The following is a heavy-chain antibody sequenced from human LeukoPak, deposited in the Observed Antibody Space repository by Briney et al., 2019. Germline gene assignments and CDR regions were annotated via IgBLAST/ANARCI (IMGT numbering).Heavy chain of an antibody. J-gene: IGHJ4*02. Sequence: PGGSLRLSCAASGFTLSTYAIHWVRQAPGKGLEWVAVISFDGNSEYYADSVKGRSTISRDNSRNMVYLQMHSLRPEDTAIYYCAGDGRGYTYGYFPYYWGQGTLVTVSS. V-gene: IGHV3-30-3*01. CDR2: ISFDGNSE. CDR1: GFTLSTYA. D-gene: IGHD5-18*01. CDR3: AGDGRGYTYGYFPYY.